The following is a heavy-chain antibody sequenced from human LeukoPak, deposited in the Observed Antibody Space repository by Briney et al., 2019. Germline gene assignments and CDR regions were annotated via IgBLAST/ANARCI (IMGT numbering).Heavy chain of an antibody. Sequence: GGSLRLSCAASGFTFSSNAMSWVRQAPGKGLEWVSAISGSGGSTYYADSVKGRFTISRDNSKNTLYLQMNSLRAEDTAVYYCAKASRDGYNSLGDYWGQGTLVTVSS. V-gene: IGHV3-23*01. CDR2: ISGSGGST. D-gene: IGHD5-24*01. CDR3: AKASRDGYNSLGDY. J-gene: IGHJ4*02. CDR1: GFTFSSNA.